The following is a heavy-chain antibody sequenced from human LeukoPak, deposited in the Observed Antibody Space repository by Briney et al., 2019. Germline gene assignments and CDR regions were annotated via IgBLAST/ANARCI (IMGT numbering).Heavy chain of an antibody. CDR1: GFTFSASA. CDR2: LRGKANSYAT. Sequence: GGSLRLSCAASGFTFSASAVHWVRQASGKGLEWVGRLRGKANSYATAYAASVKGRFSISRDDSKNTLYLQMNSLKTEDTAVYYCTKDVRFCSSTSCSYFDYWGQGTLVTVSS. CDR3: TKDVRFCSSTSCSYFDY. D-gene: IGHD2-2*01. J-gene: IGHJ4*02. V-gene: IGHV3-73*01.